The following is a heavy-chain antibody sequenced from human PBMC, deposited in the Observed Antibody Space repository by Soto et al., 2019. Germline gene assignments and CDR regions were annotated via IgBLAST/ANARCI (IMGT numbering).Heavy chain of an antibody. D-gene: IGHD3-22*01. Sequence: QVKLVQSGDEVRKPGSSVKVSCKASGYIFVNYGIAWVRQAPGQGLEWMGWISPYSGNTHYASKVQGRLTMTTGTATSTVYMELGSLTSDATAVYYCAMVDKYVTTTPQDVWGQGTTVTVSS. CDR3: AMVDKYVTTTPQDV. CDR2: ISPYSGNT. J-gene: IGHJ6*02. CDR1: GYIFVNYG. V-gene: IGHV1-18*01.